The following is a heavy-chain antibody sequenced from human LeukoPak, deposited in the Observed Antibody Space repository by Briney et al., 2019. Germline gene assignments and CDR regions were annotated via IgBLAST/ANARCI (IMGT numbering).Heavy chain of an antibody. Sequence: SGTLSLTCAVSGVSISTNTWWSWVRQTPGKGLEWIGEIFHSESVNSNPSLESRLTISLDKSKNHFSLKLSSVTAADTAVYYCARDGGYSGSYDFDYWGQGTLVTVSS. CDR1: GVSISTNTW. V-gene: IGHV4-4*02. CDR2: IFHSESV. D-gene: IGHD1-26*01. CDR3: ARDGGYSGSYDFDY. J-gene: IGHJ4*02.